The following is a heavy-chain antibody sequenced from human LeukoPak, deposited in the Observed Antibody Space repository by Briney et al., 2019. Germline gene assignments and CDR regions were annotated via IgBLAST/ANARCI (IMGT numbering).Heavy chain of an antibody. D-gene: IGHD6-6*01. CDR2: IYRGGST. V-gene: IGHV3-66*01. Sequence: PGGSLRLSCAASGFTVGSNYMSWVRQAPGKGLEWVSIIYRGGSTNYADSVKGRFTISRDTSKNTLYLQMNSLRAEDTAVYYCARRQVTQLAPYYYYGMDVWGQGTTVTVSS. CDR3: ARRQVTQLAPYYYYGMDV. J-gene: IGHJ6*02. CDR1: GFTVGSNY.